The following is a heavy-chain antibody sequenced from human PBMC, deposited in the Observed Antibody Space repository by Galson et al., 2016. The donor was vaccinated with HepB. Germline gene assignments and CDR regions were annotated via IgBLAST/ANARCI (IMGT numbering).Heavy chain of an antibody. D-gene: IGHD2-15*01. Sequence: QSGAEVKKTGESLKISCKASGYTFTNYWIGWVRQLPGKGLEWMGIIYPGDSDTRYSPSFQGQVTMSADTSITTAYLQWSSLKASDTAMYYCASRARGGSGGSCIPYYFDAWGQGTLVTGSS. CDR2: IYPGDSDT. J-gene: IGHJ4*02. V-gene: IGHV5-51*01. CDR3: ASRARGGSGGSCIPYYFDA. CDR1: GYTFTNYW.